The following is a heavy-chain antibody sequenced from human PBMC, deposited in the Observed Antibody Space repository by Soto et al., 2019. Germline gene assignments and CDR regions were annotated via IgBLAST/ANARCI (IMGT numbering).Heavy chain of an antibody. V-gene: IGHV3-15*01. Sequence: GGSLRLSCAASGFTFSNAWMSWVRQAPGKGLEWVGRIKSKTDGGTTDYAAPVKGRFTISRDDSKNTLYLQMNSLKTEDTAVYYCTTGYYGSGSYYRVYYYYYYMDVWGKGTTVTVSS. J-gene: IGHJ6*03. CDR3: TTGYYGSGSYYRVYYYYYYMDV. CDR2: IKSKTDGGTT. D-gene: IGHD3-10*01. CDR1: GFTFSNAW.